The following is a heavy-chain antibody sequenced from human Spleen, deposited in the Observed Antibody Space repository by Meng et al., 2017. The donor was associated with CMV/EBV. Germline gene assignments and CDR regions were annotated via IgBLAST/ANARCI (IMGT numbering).Heavy chain of an antibody. Sequence: GESLKISCAASGFIFSSNCMNWVRQAPGKGLEWVSSISSSSSYIYYADSVKGRFTISRDNAKNSLYLQMNSLRAEDTAVYYCARVAAAGRGIDVWGPGTTVTVSS. V-gene: IGHV3-21*01. J-gene: IGHJ6*02. D-gene: IGHD6-13*01. CDR2: ISSSSSYI. CDR3: ARVAAAGRGIDV. CDR1: GFIFSSNC.